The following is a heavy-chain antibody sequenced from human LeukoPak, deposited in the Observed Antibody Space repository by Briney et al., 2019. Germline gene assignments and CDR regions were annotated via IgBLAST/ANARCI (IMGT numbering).Heavy chain of an antibody. D-gene: IGHD3-10*01. CDR1: GFTFSSYS. CDR2: ISGSGGST. CDR3: AKGGRGSGSYNYFDY. V-gene: IGHV3-23*01. J-gene: IGHJ4*02. Sequence: GGSLRLSCAASGFTFSSYSMNWVRQAPGKGLEWVSAISGSGGSTYYADSVKGRFTISRDNSKNTLYLQVNSLRAEDTAVYYCAKGGRGSGSYNYFDYWGQGTLVTVSS.